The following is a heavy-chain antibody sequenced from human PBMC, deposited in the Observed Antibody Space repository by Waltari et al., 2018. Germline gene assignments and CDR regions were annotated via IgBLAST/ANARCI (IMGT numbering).Heavy chain of an antibody. V-gene: IGHV4-4*02. D-gene: IGHD2-15*01. CDR3: ARDRGGGLYLDS. J-gene: IGHJ4*02. Sequence: QIQESGPGFVKPSVTLSLTCVVSGDSMISNYFWSCVRQSPGKWPEWIGQVIRGGGTNYSPSFASRVIMSLDTSINHFSLNMHSATAADTAVYYCARDRGGGLYLDSWGRGILVSVSP. CDR1: GDSMISNYF. CDR2: VIRGGGT.